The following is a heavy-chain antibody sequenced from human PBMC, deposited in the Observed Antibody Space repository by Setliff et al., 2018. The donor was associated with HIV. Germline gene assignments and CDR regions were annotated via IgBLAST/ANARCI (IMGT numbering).Heavy chain of an antibody. CDR1: GGSFSGYY. V-gene: IGHV4-34*01. Sequence: SETLSLTCAVYGGSFSGYYWRWIRQPPGQGLEWIGEINQSGNTNFNPSLKSRLIISVDTSKSQFSLKLTSVTAADTALYYCAREGGQGYSGSGSFYHRNFDLWGRGTLVTVSS. D-gene: IGHD3-10*01. CDR2: INQSGNT. CDR3: AREGGQGYSGSGSFYHRNFDL. J-gene: IGHJ2*01.